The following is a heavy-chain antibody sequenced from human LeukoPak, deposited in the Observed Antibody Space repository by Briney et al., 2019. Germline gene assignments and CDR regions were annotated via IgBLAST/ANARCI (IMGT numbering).Heavy chain of an antibody. CDR2: INAGNGNT. D-gene: IGHD3-22*01. Sequence: ASVKVSCKASGYTFTSYAMHWVRQAPGQRLEWMGWINAGNGNTKYSQKFQGRVTITRDTSASTAYMELSSLRSEDTAVYYCARDRGYVYDSSAGNWFDPWGQGTLVTVSS. CDR1: GYTFTSYA. J-gene: IGHJ5*02. V-gene: IGHV1-3*01. CDR3: ARDRGYVYDSSAGNWFDP.